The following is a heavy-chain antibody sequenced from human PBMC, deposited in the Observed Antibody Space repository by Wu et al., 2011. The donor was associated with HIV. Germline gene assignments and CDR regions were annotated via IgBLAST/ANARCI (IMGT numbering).Heavy chain of an antibody. V-gene: IGHV1-18*01. CDR1: GYTFTSYG. Sequence: QVQLVQSGAEVKKPGASVKVSCKASGYTFTSYGINWVRQAPGQGLEWMGWISVFNGNTNYAQNLQGRVTMTTDTSTTTAYMELRSLRSDDTAVYYCTRGPQWEGWFDPWGQGPWSPSPQ. J-gene: IGHJ5*02. CDR2: ISVFNGNT. CDR3: TRGPQWEGWFDP. D-gene: IGHD1-26*01.